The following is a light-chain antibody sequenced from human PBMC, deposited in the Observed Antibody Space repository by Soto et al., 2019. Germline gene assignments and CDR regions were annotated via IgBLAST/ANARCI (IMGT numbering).Light chain of an antibody. CDR3: LQHYRYPRT. V-gene: IGKV1-39*01. CDR2: AAY. Sequence: DIQMTQSPSSLSASVGDRVTITCRASQSISSYLNWYQQKPGKAHKLLIYAAYSLQSGVQSRFSGSGSGTEFTLTIRSLQAEDFATYYCLQHYRYPRTFGQGTKVDIK. CDR1: QSISSY. J-gene: IGKJ1*01.